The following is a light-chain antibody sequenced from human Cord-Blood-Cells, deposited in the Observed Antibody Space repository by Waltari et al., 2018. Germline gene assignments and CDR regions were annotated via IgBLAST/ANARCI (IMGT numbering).Light chain of an antibody. Sequence: DIVFTQSPAPLFLSLGGRATLSRRASQSVSSHLAWYQHKQGQAPRRLIYDASNRASGIHARVNGRGSGTDLTCTISRLEREDCAVYYCQPRSNWRVTPGGGTKVKL. J-gene: IGKJ4*01. CDR2: DAS. V-gene: IGKV3-11*01. CDR3: QPRSNWRVT. CDR1: QSVSSH.